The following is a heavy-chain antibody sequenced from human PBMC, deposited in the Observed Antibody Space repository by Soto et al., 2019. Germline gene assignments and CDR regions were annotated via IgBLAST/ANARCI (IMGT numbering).Heavy chain of an antibody. CDR1: GFTFSSHA. Sequence: EVELLESWGGLVQPGGALRLSCAASGFTFSSHAMSWVRQAPGKGLEWISSISAGSEGAYYADSVKGRFTISRDNSNNTLYLQMNSLRAEDTAVYYCARDLWWYLRWGQGTLVTVSS. CDR2: ISAGSEGA. D-gene: IGHD2-15*01. J-gene: IGHJ4*02. V-gene: IGHV3-23*01. CDR3: ARDLWWYLR.